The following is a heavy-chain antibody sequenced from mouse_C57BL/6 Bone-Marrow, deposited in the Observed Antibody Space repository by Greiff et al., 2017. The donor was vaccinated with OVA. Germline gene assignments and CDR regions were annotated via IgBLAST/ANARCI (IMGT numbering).Heavy chain of an antibody. CDR1: GYTFTSYW. D-gene: IGHD1-1*02. CDR3: ASHYGTWFAY. V-gene: IGHV1-55*01. Sequence: QVQLQQPGAELVKPGASVKMSCKASGYTFTSYWITWVKQRPGQGLEWIGEIYPGSGSTNYNEKFKSKATLTVDTSSNTSYMQLSSLTSEDSAVYFCASHYGTWFAYWGQGTLVTVSA. J-gene: IGHJ3*01. CDR2: IYPGSGST.